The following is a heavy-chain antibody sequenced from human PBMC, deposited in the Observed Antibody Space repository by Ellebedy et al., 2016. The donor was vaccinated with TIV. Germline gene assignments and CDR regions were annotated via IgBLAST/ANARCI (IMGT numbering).Heavy chain of an antibody. CDR2: IHTDGGT. V-gene: IGHV3-66*01. CDR3: TGETFNDVDLTGWGVFEM. Sequence: GESLKISCTTSGFTVNSNYMSWVRKAPGKGLEWVCGIHTDGGTYYADYVRGRFTISRDNSKNTLYLQMNSLRAEDTAVYYCTGETFNDVDLTGWGVFEMWGQGTMVTVSS. D-gene: IGHD2-8*01. CDR1: GFTVNSNY. J-gene: IGHJ3*02.